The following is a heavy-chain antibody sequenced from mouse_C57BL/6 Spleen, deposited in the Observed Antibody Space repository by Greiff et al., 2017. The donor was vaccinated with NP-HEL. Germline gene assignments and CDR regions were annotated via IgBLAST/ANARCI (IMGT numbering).Heavy chain of an antibody. CDR3: ARKGSVYAMDY. CDR1: GYTFTDYY. V-gene: IGHV1-19*01. Sequence: EVQLQQSGPVLVKPGASVKMSCKASGYTFTDYYMNWLKQSHGKSLEWIGVINPYNGGTSYNQKFKGKATLTVDKSSSTAYMELNSLTSEDSAVYYCARKGSVYAMDYWGQGTSVTVSS. CDR2: INPYNGGT. D-gene: IGHD1-1*01. J-gene: IGHJ4*01.